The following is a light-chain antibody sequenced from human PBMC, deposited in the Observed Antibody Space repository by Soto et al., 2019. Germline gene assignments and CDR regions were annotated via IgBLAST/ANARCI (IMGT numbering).Light chain of an antibody. J-gene: IGLJ1*01. Sequence: QSVLTQPASVSGSPGQSITISCTGTSSDVGGYNYVSWYQQHPGKAPKLMIYEVSNRPSGVSNRFSGSKSGNTASLTISGLQAEDEADYYCSSYTSSSTLYVVGTGTKV. CDR2: EVS. V-gene: IGLV2-14*01. CDR3: SSYTSSSTLYV. CDR1: SSDVGGYNY.